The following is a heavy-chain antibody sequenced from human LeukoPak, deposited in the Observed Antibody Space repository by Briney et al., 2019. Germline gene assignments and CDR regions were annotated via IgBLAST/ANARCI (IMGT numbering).Heavy chain of an antibody. CDR3: ARGEDCGNDCFAQH. CDR1: GGSFSGYY. J-gene: IGHJ1*01. V-gene: IGHV4-34*01. CDR2: VNHSGSP. D-gene: IGHD2-21*02. Sequence: SETLSLTCAVYGGSFSGYYWNWIRQAPGKGLEWIGEVNHSGSPKYNSSLKSRVTISLDTSKTQFSLKLSSVTAAYTAVYYCARGEDCGNDCFAQHWGQGTLVTVSS.